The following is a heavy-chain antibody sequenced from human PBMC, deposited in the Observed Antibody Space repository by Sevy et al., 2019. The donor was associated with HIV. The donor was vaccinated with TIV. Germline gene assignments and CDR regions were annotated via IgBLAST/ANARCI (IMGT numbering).Heavy chain of an antibody. CDR3: ARARRITMIVYDY. Sequence: GSVKVSCKASGYTFTGYYMHWVRQAPGQGLEWMGRINPNSGGTNYAQKFQGRVTMTRDTSISTAYMELSRLRSDDTAVYYCARARRITMIVYDYWGQGTLVTVSS. CDR1: GYTFTGYY. D-gene: IGHD3-22*01. CDR2: INPNSGGT. J-gene: IGHJ4*02. V-gene: IGHV1-2*06.